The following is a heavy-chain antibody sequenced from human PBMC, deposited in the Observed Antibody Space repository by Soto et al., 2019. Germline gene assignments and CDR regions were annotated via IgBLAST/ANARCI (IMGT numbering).Heavy chain of an antibody. Sequence: GGSLRLSCAASGFSFSSYWMHWVRQGPGKGLLWVSRVSSDGISKNYADSVKGRFIISRDNAKSTLYLQMNSLRVEDTAVYYCARGYASGSYYTLDPWGQGNQVTVSS. V-gene: IGHV3-74*01. CDR1: GFSFSSYW. J-gene: IGHJ5*02. D-gene: IGHD3-10*01. CDR3: ARGYASGSYYTLDP. CDR2: VSSDGISK.